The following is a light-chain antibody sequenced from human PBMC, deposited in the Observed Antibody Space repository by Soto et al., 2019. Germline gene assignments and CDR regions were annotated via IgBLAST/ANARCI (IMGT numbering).Light chain of an antibody. CDR2: GAS. Sequence: EIVMTQSPATLSVSPGERATLSCRASRTINRNLAWYQQKPGQAPRLLISGASTRATGIPARFSGSGSGTEFTLTISSLQYEDFAVYYCQQYYDYPPLIFGGGTKVEIK. CDR1: RTINRN. V-gene: IGKV3-15*01. CDR3: QQYYDYPPLI. J-gene: IGKJ4*01.